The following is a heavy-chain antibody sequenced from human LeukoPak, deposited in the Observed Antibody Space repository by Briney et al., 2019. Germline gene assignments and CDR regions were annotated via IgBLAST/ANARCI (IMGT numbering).Heavy chain of an antibody. J-gene: IGHJ4*02. CDR3: ARVTTLVRGVIKRGRDNFDY. CDR2: IYTSGST. Sequence: SETLSLTCTVSGGSISSDYWSWIRQPAGKGLEWIGRIYTSGSTNYNPSLKSRVTMSVDTSKNQFSLKLSSVTAADTAVYYCARVTTLVRGVIKRGRDNFDYWGQGTLVTVSS. D-gene: IGHD3-10*01. CDR1: GGSISSDY. V-gene: IGHV4-4*07.